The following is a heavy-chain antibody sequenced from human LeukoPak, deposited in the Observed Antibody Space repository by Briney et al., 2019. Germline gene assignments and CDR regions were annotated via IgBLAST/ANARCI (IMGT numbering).Heavy chain of an antibody. V-gene: IGHV3-15*01. J-gene: IGHJ4*02. CDR1: GFTFSKAW. Sequence: GGSLRLSCAASGFTFSKAWMSWVRQAPGKGLEWVGRIKGKTDGGTTDYAAPVKGRFTISRDDSKNTLYLQMNSLKTEDTAVYYCTTGVSGWYWGQGTLVTVSS. CDR2: IKGKTDGGTT. CDR3: TTGVSGWY. D-gene: IGHD6-19*01.